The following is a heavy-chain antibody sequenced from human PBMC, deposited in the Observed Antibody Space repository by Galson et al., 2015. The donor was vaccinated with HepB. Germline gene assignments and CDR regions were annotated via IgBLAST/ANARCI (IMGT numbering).Heavy chain of an antibody. V-gene: IGHV3-30*18. Sequence: SLRLSCAATGFTFSNYGMNWVRQAPGKGLEWVAVISIDGSNSYYADSVKGRFTISRDNSKKTLYLQMNSLRAEDTAVYYCTKEDRTARVLRFLKSLFDAMDVWGQGTTVTVS. J-gene: IGHJ6*02. CDR3: TKEDRTARVLRFLKSLFDAMDV. CDR2: ISIDGSNS. D-gene: IGHD3-3*01. CDR1: GFTFSNYG.